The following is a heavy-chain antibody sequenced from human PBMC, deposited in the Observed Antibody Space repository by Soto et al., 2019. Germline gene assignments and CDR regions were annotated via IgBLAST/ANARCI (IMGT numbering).Heavy chain of an antibody. Sequence: PSETLSLTCTVSGGSVSSGSYYWSWIRQPPGKGLEWIGYIYYSGSTNYNPSLKSRVTISVDTSKNQFSLKLSSVTAADTAVYYCARSTGYSSSWYRAWGMDVWGQGTTVTVSS. D-gene: IGHD6-13*01. CDR2: IYYSGST. J-gene: IGHJ6*02. CDR3: ARSTGYSSSWYRAWGMDV. V-gene: IGHV4-61*01. CDR1: GGSVSSGSYY.